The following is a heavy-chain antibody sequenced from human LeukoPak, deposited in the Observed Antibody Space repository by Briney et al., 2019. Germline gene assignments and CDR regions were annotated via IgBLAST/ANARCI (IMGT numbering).Heavy chain of an antibody. J-gene: IGHJ4*02. D-gene: IGHD3-10*01. Sequence: GGSLRLSCAASGFTFSSYAMSWVRQAPGKGLEWVSAISGSGGSTYYADSVKGRFTISRDNSKNTLYPQMNSLRAEDTAVYYCAKSRLWFGELLSGDFDYWGQGTLVTVSS. CDR3: AKSRLWFGELLSGDFDY. CDR1: GFTFSSYA. CDR2: ISGSGGST. V-gene: IGHV3-23*01.